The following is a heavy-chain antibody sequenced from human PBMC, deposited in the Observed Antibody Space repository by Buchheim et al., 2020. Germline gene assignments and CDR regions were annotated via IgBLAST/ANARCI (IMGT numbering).Heavy chain of an antibody. CDR3: ARLGLVNTDLFDY. D-gene: IGHD3-9*01. J-gene: IGHJ4*02. V-gene: IGHV4-39*01. CDR2: IYYSGST. CDR1: GGSISSSSYY. Sequence: QLQLQESGPGLVKPSETLSLTCTVSGGSISSSSYYWGWVRQPPGQGLEWIGRIYYSGSTYYNPSLKSRITTSVDTSKNQFSLKLNSVTAADTAVYYCARLGLVNTDLFDYWGQGTL.